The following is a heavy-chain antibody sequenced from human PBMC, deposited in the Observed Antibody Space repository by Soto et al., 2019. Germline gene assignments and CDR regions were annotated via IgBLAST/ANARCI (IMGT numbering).Heavy chain of an antibody. CDR2: IYYSGST. Sequence: SETLSRTCPVSGGSISSGDYYWSWIRQPPGKVLEWIGYIYYSGSTYYNPSLKSRVTISVDTSKNQFSLKLSSVTAADTAVYYCARGARGECTNGVCYTNYYYYGMDVWGQGTTVTVSS. J-gene: IGHJ6*02. CDR3: ARGARGECTNGVCYTNYYYYGMDV. D-gene: IGHD2-8*01. V-gene: IGHV4-30-4*01. CDR1: GGSISSGDYY.